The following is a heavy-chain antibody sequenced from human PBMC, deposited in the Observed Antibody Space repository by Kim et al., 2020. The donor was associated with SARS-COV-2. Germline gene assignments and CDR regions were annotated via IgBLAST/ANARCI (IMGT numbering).Heavy chain of an antibody. CDR2: IWYDGSKK. V-gene: IGHV3-33*06. D-gene: IGHD2-21*02. Sequence: GGSLRLSCAASGFMFNSYAMHWVRQAPGKGLEWVAVIWYDGSKKYHADSVKGRFTISRDNSKNTLYLQMNSLRAEDTAVYYCAKTVYCGGDCYAWLTGDPRRYYYGMDVWGQGTTVTVSS. CDR1: GFMFNSYA. J-gene: IGHJ6*02. CDR3: AKTVYCGGDCYAWLTGDPRRYYYGMDV.